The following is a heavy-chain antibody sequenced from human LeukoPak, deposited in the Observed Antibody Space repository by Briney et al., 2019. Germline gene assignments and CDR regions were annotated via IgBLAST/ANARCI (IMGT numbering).Heavy chain of an antibody. CDR2: ISSSGSTI. V-gene: IGHV3-48*03. D-gene: IGHD3-16*02. CDR1: GFTFSSYE. Sequence: GGSLRLSCAASGFTFSSYEMNWVRQAPGKGLEWASYISSSGSTICYADSVKGRFTISRDNAKNSLYLQMNTLRAEDTAVYYCVRRYMATSAEDFDYWGQGTLVTVSS. J-gene: IGHJ4*02. CDR3: VRRYMATSAEDFDY.